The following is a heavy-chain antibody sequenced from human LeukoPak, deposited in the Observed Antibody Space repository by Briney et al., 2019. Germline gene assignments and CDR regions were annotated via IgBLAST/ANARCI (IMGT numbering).Heavy chain of an antibody. Sequence: GSSVKVSCKASGGTFSSYAISWVRQAPGQGLEWMGWISALNGNTNYAQKFQGRVTMTTDTSTSTAYMELRSLTSDDTAMYYCARDPKGVTPLDYWGQGTLVTVSS. D-gene: IGHD3-10*01. CDR3: ARDPKGVTPLDY. V-gene: IGHV1-18*01. CDR1: GGTFSSYA. J-gene: IGHJ4*02. CDR2: ISALNGNT.